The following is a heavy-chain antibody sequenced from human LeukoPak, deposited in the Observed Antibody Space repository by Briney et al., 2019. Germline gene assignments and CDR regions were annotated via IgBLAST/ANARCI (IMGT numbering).Heavy chain of an antibody. CDR1: GFTFSDYY. CDR3: ARDARPSIAVAGKTYYYYGMDV. Sequence: GGSLRLFCAASGFTFSDYYMSWVRQAPGKGLEWVSYISSGGSTIYYADSVKGRFTISRDNARNSLYLQMNSLRAEDTAVYYCARDARPSIAVAGKTYYYYGMDVWGQGTTVTVSS. CDR2: ISSGGSTI. D-gene: IGHD6-19*01. V-gene: IGHV3-11*04. J-gene: IGHJ6*02.